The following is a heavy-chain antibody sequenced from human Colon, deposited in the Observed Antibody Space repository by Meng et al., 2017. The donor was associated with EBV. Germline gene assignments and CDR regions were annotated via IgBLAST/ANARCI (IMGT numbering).Heavy chain of an antibody. CDR2: IYWDDDK. Sequence: QIPLNESGPTLVKPTQTLTLTCTFSGFSLSTSEVGVGWIRQPPGKALEWLAVIYWDDDKRYSPSLKSRLTITKDTSKNQVVLTLTNMDPVDTATYYCALFTRSWFDPWGQGTLVTASS. J-gene: IGHJ5*02. D-gene: IGHD2-2*01. CDR1: GFSLSTSEVG. V-gene: IGHV2-5*02. CDR3: ALFTRSWFDP.